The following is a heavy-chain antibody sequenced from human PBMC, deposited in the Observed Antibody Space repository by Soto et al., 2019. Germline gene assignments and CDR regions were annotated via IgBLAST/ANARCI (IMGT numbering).Heavy chain of an antibody. Sequence: QLQLQESGPGPVKPSETLSLTCTVSGDSISSAGYSWGWIRQPPGKGLEYIGTISYTGNTYYNSSLRSRASISLDPSKNQFSLKLTSVPVADTDLYYCASPRPQEDGHKQGFDYWGQANLVTVSS. J-gene: IGHJ4*02. D-gene: IGHD2-15*01. CDR3: ASPRPQEDGHKQGFDY. CDR2: ISYTGNT. CDR1: GDSISSAGYS. V-gene: IGHV4-39*01.